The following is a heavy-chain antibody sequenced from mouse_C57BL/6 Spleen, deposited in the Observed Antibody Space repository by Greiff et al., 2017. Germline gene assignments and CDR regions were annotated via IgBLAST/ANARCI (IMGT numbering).Heavy chain of an antibody. CDR3: AREGYDYEFAY. V-gene: IGHV1-64*01. J-gene: IGHJ3*01. CDR1: GYTFTSYW. D-gene: IGHD2-4*01. CDR2: IHPNSGST. Sequence: QVQLKQPGAELVKPGASVKLSCKASGYTFTSYWMHWVKQRPGQGLEWIGMIHPNSGSTNYNEKFKSKATLTVDKSSSTAYMQLSSLTSEDSAVYYCAREGYDYEFAYWGQGTLVTVSA.